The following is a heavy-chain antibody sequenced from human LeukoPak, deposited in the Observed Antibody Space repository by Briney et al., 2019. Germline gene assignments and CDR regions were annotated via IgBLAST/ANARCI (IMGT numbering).Heavy chain of an antibody. J-gene: IGHJ4*02. CDR1: GGSISSSSYY. Sequence: SETLSLTCTVSGGSISSSSYYWGWIRQPPGKGLEWIGEINHSGSTNYNPSLKSRVTISVDTSKNQFSLKLSSVTAADTAVYYCASTMVRGVDYWGQGTLVTVSS. D-gene: IGHD3-10*01. CDR3: ASTMVRGVDY. V-gene: IGHV4-39*07. CDR2: INHSGST.